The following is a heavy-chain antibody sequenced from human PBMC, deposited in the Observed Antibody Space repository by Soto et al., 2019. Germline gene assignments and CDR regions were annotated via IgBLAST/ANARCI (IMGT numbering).Heavy chain of an antibody. CDR3: ARGAYGDDYYYYGMDV. V-gene: IGHV1-18*01. D-gene: IGHD4-17*01. Sequence: ASVKVSCKASGYTFTSYGISWVRQAPGQGLEWMGWSSAYNGNTNYAQKLQGRVTMTTDTSTSTAYMELRSLRSDDTAVYYCARGAYGDDYYYYGMDVWGQGTTVTVSS. CDR1: GYTFTSYG. J-gene: IGHJ6*02. CDR2: SSAYNGNT.